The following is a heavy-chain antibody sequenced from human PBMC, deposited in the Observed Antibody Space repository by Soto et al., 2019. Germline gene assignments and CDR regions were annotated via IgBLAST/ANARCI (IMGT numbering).Heavy chain of an antibody. D-gene: IGHD2-8*02. CDR3: ARLYGYSFDY. Sequence: QVQLQESGPGLVKPSETLSHTCTVSGGSISSYYWSWMRQPPGKGLEWIGYIYYSGSTNYYPSLKSRVTISVDTSKNQFSLKLSSVTAADTAVYYCARLYGYSFDYWGQGTLVTVSS. V-gene: IGHV4-59*08. CDR2: IYYSGST. CDR1: GGSISSYY. J-gene: IGHJ4*02.